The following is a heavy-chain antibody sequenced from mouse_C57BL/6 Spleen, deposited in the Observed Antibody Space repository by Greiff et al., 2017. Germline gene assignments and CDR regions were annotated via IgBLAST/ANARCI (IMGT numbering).Heavy chain of an antibody. CDR3: TRSSTMITSYAMDY. V-gene: IGHV1-15*01. D-gene: IGHD2-4*01. Sequence: QVQLKESGAELVRPGASVTLSCKASGYTFTDYEMHWVKQTPVHGLEWIGAIDPETGGTAYNQKFKGKAILTADKSSSTAYMELRSLTSEDSAVYYCTRSSTMITSYAMDYWGQGTSVTVSS. CDR2: IDPETGGT. J-gene: IGHJ4*01. CDR1: GYTFTDYE.